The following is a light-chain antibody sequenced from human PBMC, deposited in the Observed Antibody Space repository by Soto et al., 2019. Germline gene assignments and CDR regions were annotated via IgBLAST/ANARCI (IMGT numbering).Light chain of an antibody. CDR1: QSISNY. CDR2: AAS. J-gene: IGKJ3*01. CDR3: QKSYTTIFT. V-gene: IGKV1-39*01. Sequence: DIQMTQSPSSLSASVGDRVTITCRASQSISNYLNWYQQKPGKAPKLLIYAASSLQSGVPSRFSGSGSGTDFTLTISSLQPEDFATYSCQKSYTTIFTFGPGTNVDIK.